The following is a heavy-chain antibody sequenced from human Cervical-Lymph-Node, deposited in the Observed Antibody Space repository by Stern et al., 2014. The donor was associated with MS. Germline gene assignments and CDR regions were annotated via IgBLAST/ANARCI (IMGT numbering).Heavy chain of an antibody. CDR3: ASARNSAFDI. CDR2: INPSGGFK. CDR1: EYTFTYFF. J-gene: IGHJ3*02. D-gene: IGHD4-23*01. V-gene: IGHV1-46*03. Sequence: QVQLVQSGAEVKKPGASVKVSCKASEYTFTYFFMHWARQAHGQGLEWMGVINPSGGFKNYAQKFQGRVNKTRDKCPRNVYMELTSLTSEDTALYYYASARNSAFDIWGQGTLVTVSS.